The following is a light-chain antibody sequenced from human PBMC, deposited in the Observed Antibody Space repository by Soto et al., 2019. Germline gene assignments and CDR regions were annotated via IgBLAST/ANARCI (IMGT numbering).Light chain of an antibody. V-gene: IGKV3-20*01. J-gene: IGKJ1*01. Sequence: ELVLAQSPGTLSLSPGERATLSCRASQSVASNYLAWYQQKPGQAPRLLIYGASSRATGIPDRFSGSGSGTDFTLTISRLEPEDFAVYYCQQYGSSPGTFGQGTKVDIK. CDR3: QQYGSSPGT. CDR1: QSVASNY. CDR2: GAS.